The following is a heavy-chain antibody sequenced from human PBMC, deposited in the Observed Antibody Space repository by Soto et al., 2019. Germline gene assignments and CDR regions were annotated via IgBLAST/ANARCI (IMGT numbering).Heavy chain of an antibody. V-gene: IGHV1-18*01. CDR1: GYIFITYG. D-gene: IGHD3-10*01. Sequence: ASVKVSCKASGYIFITYGISWVRQAPGQGLEWMGRISPYNGNTNYAQNLQGRVTMTTDTSTSTAYMELRSLRSDDTAVYYCARDLDGSGSYYTDNWSPGTQVTVSS. CDR3: ARDLDGSGSYYTDN. J-gene: IGHJ4*02. CDR2: ISPYNGNT.